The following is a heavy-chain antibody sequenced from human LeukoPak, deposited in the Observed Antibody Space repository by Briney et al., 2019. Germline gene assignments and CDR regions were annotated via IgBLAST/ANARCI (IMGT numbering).Heavy chain of an antibody. V-gene: IGHV4-59*12. Sequence: PSETLSLTCTVSGDSITTYYWSWIRQPPGKGLEWIGCIYYRGSTNYNPSLKSRVTISLDTSRNQFSLKLNSVTAADTAVYYCAKSNGYGLVDIWGQGTMVTVSS. CDR2: IYYRGST. D-gene: IGHD3-10*01. J-gene: IGHJ3*02. CDR1: GDSITTYY. CDR3: AKSNGYGLVDI.